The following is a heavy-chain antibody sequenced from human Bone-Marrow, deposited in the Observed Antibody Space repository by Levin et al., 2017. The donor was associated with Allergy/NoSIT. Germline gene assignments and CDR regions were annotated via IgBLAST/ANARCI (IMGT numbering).Heavy chain of an antibody. D-gene: IGHD6-13*01. CDR1: GFTFSSYA. CDR3: ARAHRAAAGRAEYFQH. V-gene: IGHV3-30-3*01. CDR2: ISYDGSNK. Sequence: PGGSLRLSCAASGFTFSSYAMHWVRQAPGKGLEWVAVISYDGSNKYYADSVKGRFTISRDNSKNTLYLQMNSLRAEDTAVYYCARAHRAAAGRAEYFQHWGQGTLVTVSS. J-gene: IGHJ1*01.